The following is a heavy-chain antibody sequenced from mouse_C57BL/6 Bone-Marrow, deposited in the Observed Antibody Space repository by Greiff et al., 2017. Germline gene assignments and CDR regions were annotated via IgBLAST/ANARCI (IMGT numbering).Heavy chain of an antibody. CDR1: GYAFTNYL. Sequence: QVQLQQSGAELVRPGTSVKVSCKASGYAFTNYLIEWVKQRPGPGLEWIGVLNPGSGGTNYNEKFKGKATLTADKSSSTAYMQLSSLTSEDSAVYFCARDGDDGDFDYWGQGTTLTVSS. J-gene: IGHJ2*01. CDR3: ARDGDDGDFDY. V-gene: IGHV1-54*01. CDR2: LNPGSGGT. D-gene: IGHD2-12*01.